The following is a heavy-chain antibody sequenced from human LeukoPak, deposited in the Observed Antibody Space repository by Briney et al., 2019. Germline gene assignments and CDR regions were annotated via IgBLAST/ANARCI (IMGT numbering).Heavy chain of an antibody. J-gene: IGHJ4*02. CDR2: FYSAGST. CDR3: ARLGLGYYGSGSYDFDY. Sequence: PGGSLRLSCAASGFTVSSNYMSWVRQAPGKGLEWVSVFYSAGSTYYADSVKGRFTISRDNSKNTLYLQMNSLRAEDTAVYYCARLGLGYYGSGSYDFDYWGQGTLVTVSS. CDR1: GFTVSSNY. D-gene: IGHD3-10*01. V-gene: IGHV3-66*04.